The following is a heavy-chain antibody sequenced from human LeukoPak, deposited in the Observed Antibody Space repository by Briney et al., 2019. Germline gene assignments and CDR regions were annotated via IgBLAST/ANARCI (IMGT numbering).Heavy chain of an antibody. CDR3: ARMTVVPALYFDY. Sequence: SETLSLTCTVSGGSISSSSYYWGWIRRSPGKGLEWIGSIYHSGSTYYNPSLKSRVTISVDTSKNQFSLKPSSVTAADTAVYYCARMTVVPALYFDYWGQGTLVTVSS. V-gene: IGHV4-39*07. CDR1: GGSISSSSYY. J-gene: IGHJ4*02. D-gene: IGHD2-2*01. CDR2: IYHSGST.